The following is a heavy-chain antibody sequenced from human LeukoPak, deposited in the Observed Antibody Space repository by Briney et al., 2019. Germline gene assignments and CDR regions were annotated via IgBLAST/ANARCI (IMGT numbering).Heavy chain of an antibody. D-gene: IGHD2-15*01. J-gene: IGHJ4*02. CDR3: VNYCSGGSCYSAGDY. CDR2: ISSSSSYI. V-gene: IGHV3-21*01. CDR1: GFTFSSYS. Sequence: PGGSLRLSCAASGFTFSSYSMNWVRQAPGKGLEWVSSISSSSSYIYYADSVKGRFTISRDNAKNSLYLQMNSLRAGDMAVYYCVNYCSGGSCYSAGDYWGQGTLVTVSS.